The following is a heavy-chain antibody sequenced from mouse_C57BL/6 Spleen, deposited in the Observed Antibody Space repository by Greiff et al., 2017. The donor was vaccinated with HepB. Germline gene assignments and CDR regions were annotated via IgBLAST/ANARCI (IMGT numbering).Heavy chain of an antibody. D-gene: IGHD3-2*02. CDR1: GFTFSSYG. J-gene: IGHJ4*01. Sequence: EVKLQESGGDLVKPGGSLKLSCAASGFTFSSYGMSWVRQTPDKRLEWVATISSGGSYTYYPDSVKGRFTISRDNAKNTLYLQMSSLKSEDTAMYYCARYSSGYPMDYWGQGTSVTVSS. CDR3: ARYSSGYPMDY. V-gene: IGHV5-6*01. CDR2: ISSGGSYT.